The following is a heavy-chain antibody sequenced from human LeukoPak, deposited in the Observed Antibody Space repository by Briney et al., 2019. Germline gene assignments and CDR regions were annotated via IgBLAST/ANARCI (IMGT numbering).Heavy chain of an antibody. V-gene: IGHV3-74*01. Sequence: GGSLRLSCAASGFTFSTYWMHWVRQAPGKGLVWVSRFNSDGCSTSHADSVKGRFTISRDNAKNTLYLQMNSLRVEDTAVYYCARGRYYFDYWGQGTLVTVSS. D-gene: IGHD4-17*01. J-gene: IGHJ4*02. CDR2: FNSDGCST. CDR1: GFTFSTYW. CDR3: ARGRYYFDY.